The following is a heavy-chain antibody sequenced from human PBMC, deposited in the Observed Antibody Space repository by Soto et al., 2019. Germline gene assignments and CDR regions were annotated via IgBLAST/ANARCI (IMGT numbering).Heavy chain of an antibody. Sequence: EVQLVESGGGLVKPGGSLRLSCAASGFTFNDAWMNWVRQAPGKGLEWVGRIKSKTDGGTTDCAAPVKGRFTISRDDLKNTLYLQMNGLKTEDTGVYYCITDWGDFWGQGTLVTVS. J-gene: IGHJ4*02. D-gene: IGHD3-16*01. CDR1: GFTFNDAW. V-gene: IGHV3-15*07. CDR3: ITDWGDF. CDR2: IKSKTDGGTT.